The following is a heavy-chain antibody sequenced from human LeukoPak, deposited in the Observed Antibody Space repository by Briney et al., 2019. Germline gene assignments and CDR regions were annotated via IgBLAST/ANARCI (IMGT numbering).Heavy chain of an antibody. J-gene: IGHJ3*02. CDR3: ARDYTMIVAGRGRAFDI. D-gene: IGHD3-22*01. Sequence: ASVKVSCKASGYTFTGYYMHWVRQAPGQGLEWMGWINPNSGGTNYAQKFQGRVTMTRDTSISTAYRELSRLRSDDTAVYYCARDYTMIVAGRGRAFDIWGQGTMVTVSS. V-gene: IGHV1-2*02. CDR2: INPNSGGT. CDR1: GYTFTGYY.